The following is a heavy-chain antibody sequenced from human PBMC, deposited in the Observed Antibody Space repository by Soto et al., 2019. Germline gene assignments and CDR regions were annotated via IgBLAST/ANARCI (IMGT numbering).Heavy chain of an antibody. V-gene: IGHV3-30-3*01. J-gene: IGHJ6*02. CDR3: AREYSSSATHHKFYYYSYYGMDV. D-gene: IGHD6-6*01. Sequence: QVQLVESGGGVVQPGRSLRLSCAASGFTFSSYAMHWVRQAPGKGLEWVAVISYDGSNKYYADSVKGRFTISRDNSKNTLYLQRNSLRAEDTAVYYCAREYSSSATHHKFYYYSYYGMDVWGQGTTVTVSS. CDR2: ISYDGSNK. CDR1: GFTFSSYA.